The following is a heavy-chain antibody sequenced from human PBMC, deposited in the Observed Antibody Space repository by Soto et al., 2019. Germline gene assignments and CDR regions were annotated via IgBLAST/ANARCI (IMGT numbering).Heavy chain of an antibody. CDR2: ISHDGSNK. CDR1: GFTFSSYG. D-gene: IGHD3-3*01. Sequence: QLQLVESGGGVVQPGRSLRLSCVASGFTFSSYGMHWVRQAPGKGLEWLAAISHDGSNKYYADSVKGQFTISRDRSKNTLYLQMNSLRLEDTAIYYCAKDLRSYLYAYDFGTGGMDVWGQGTTVTVSS. CDR3: AKDLRSYLYAYDFGTGGMDV. V-gene: IGHV3-30*18. J-gene: IGHJ6*02.